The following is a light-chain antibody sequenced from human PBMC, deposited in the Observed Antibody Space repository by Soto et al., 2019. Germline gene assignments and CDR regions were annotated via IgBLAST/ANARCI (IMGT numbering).Light chain of an antibody. Sequence: EIVMTQSPATLSVSPGETATLSCRASQSDGSAVAWYQHKPGQAPRLLIVGASIRATGVPGRFSGGGSGTEFTLTISSLQSEDFAVYYCQQYKNWPPLTFGGGTTVEIK. CDR1: QSDGSA. CDR3: QQYKNWPPLT. CDR2: GAS. J-gene: IGKJ4*01. V-gene: IGKV3-15*01.